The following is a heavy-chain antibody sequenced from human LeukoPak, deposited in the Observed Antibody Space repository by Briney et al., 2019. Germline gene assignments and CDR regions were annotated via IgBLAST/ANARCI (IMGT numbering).Heavy chain of an antibody. CDR2: VNTNTGDP. D-gene: IGHD3-22*01. CDR1: GYTFTSYA. J-gene: IGHJ4*02. V-gene: IGHV7-4-1*02. CDR3: ARGPPSAADSSFDY. Sequence: ASVKASCKASGYTFTSYAMNWVRQAPGQGLEWMGWVNTNTGDPTYAQGFTGRFVFSLDTSVSTAYLQISSLKAEDTAVYYCARGPPSAADSSFDYWGQGTLVTVSS.